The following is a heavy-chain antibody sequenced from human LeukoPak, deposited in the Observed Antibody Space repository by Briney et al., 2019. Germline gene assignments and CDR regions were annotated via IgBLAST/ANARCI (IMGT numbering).Heavy chain of an antibody. CDR2: INIGGTNT. CDR1: GLTFSDYY. J-gene: IGHJ5*02. Sequence: GGSLRLSCAASGLTFSDYYMRWIRQAPGKGLEWLSYINIGGTNTHYADSVKGRFTISRDNAKKSLYLEMTNLRAEDTAVYYCATDGAGFDTWGQGVLVTVSS. V-gene: IGHV3-11*01. CDR3: ATDGAGFDT.